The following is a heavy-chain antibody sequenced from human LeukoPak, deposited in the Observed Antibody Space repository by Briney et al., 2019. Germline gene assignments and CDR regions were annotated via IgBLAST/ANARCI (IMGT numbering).Heavy chain of an antibody. CDR2: IYYSGST. V-gene: IGHV4-61*01. CDR1: GGSISSSSYY. D-gene: IGHD4-17*01. CDR3: ARETPPIATVRGAYRFDP. J-gene: IGHJ5*02. Sequence: PSETLSLTCTVSGGSISSSSYYWGWIRQPPGKGLEWIGYIYYSGSTNYNPSLKSRVTISVDTSKNQFSLKLSSVTAADTAVYYCARETPPIATVRGAYRFDPWGQGTLVTVSS.